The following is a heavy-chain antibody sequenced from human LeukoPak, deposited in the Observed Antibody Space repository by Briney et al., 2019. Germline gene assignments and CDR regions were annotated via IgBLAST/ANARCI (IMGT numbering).Heavy chain of an antibody. Sequence: SATLSLTCTVSGGSISSYSWNWIRQSPGKGLEWIGRVFHTGSINYNPSLKSRVTISVDTSKNQFSLKLSSVAAADTAVYYCVNSYGEYVLDFWGQGTLVIVSS. CDR2: VFHTGSI. D-gene: IGHD4/OR15-4a*01. CDR1: GGSISSYS. J-gene: IGHJ4*02. CDR3: VNSYGEYVLDF. V-gene: IGHV4-59*01.